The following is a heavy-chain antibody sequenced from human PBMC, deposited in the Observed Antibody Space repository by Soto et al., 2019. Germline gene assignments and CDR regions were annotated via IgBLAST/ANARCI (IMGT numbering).Heavy chain of an antibody. CDR2: IGTGHGT. Sequence: EVQLVESGGGLVQPGGSLRLSCAASGFNFSSYDMHWVRQVPGKGLEWVSAIGTGHGTYYPGSVKGRFTLSRENAKNSLYLQMNSLRAGDTAVYYCAREAAGTPFLIDYWGQGTLVAVSS. D-gene: IGHD6-19*01. CDR3: AREAAGTPFLIDY. J-gene: IGHJ4*02. CDR1: GFNFSSYD. V-gene: IGHV3-13*01.